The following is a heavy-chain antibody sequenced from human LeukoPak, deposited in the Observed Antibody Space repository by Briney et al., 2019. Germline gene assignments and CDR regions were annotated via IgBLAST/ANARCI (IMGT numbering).Heavy chain of an antibody. CDR1: GFTFSSYS. CDR3: AREVGVTSNWFDP. V-gene: IGHV3-21*04. J-gene: IGHJ5*02. Sequence: PGGSLRLSCAASGFTFSSYSMNWVRQAPGKGLEWVSSISSSSSYIYYADSVKGRFTISRDNAKNSLYLQMNSLRAEGTAVYYCAREVGVTSNWFDPWGQGTLVAVSS. CDR2: ISSSSSYI. D-gene: IGHD1-26*01.